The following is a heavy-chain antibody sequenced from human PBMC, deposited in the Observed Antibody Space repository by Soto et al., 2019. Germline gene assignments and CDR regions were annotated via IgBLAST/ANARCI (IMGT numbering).Heavy chain of an antibody. CDR2: AYYTGAT. J-gene: IGHJ4*02. V-gene: IGHV4-59*01. D-gene: IGHD1-26*01. Sequence: SQTLSLTCTVSVGSITGYYWSWIRQSPGKALEWIGCAYYTGATNYNPSLKSRVTISVGTSKNQVSLTLSSATAADTAVYYCARERTPRSGFDYWGQGTQVTVSS. CDR1: VGSITGYY. CDR3: ARERTPRSGFDY.